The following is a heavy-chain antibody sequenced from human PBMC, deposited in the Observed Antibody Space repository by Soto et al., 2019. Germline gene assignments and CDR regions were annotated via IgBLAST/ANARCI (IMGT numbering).Heavy chain of an antibody. CDR3: ARWEEWRGRFDY. CDR2: INAGNGNT. J-gene: IGHJ4*02. D-gene: IGHD1-26*01. V-gene: IGHV1-3*01. CDR1: GYTFTSYA. Sequence: QVQLVQSGAEVKKPGASVKVSCKASGYTFTSYAMHWVRQAPGQRLEWMGWINAGNGNTKYSQKFQGRVTITRDTPASTAYMELSSLRAEDTAVYYCARWEEWRGRFDYWGQGTLVTVSS.